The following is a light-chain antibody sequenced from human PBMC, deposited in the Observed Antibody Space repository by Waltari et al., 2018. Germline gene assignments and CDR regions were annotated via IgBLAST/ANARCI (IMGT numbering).Light chain of an antibody. CDR2: EVS. CDR3: SSYAGSNNYV. J-gene: IGLJ1*01. CDR1: SSDVGTYNY. V-gene: IGLV2-8*01. Sequence: QSALTQPPSASGSPGQSVTISCTGTSSDVGTYNYVSWYQQHPGKAPKLMIYEVSKRPSGVPARFSGSKSGNTASLTVSGLQAEDEADYYCSSYAGSNNYVFGTGTKVTVL.